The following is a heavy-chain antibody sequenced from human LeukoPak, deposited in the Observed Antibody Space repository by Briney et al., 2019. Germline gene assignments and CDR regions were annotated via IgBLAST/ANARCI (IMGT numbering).Heavy chain of an antibody. CDR2: INPNSGGT. CDR1: GYTFTGYY. D-gene: IGHD4-11*01. V-gene: IGHV1-2*02. J-gene: IGHJ4*02. Sequence: ASVKVSFKASGYTFTGYYMHWVRQAPGQGLEWMGWINPNSGGTNYAQKFQGGVTMTRDTSISTAYMELSRLRSDDTAVYYCARAWMTTSFDYWGQGTLVTVSS. CDR3: ARAWMTTSFDY.